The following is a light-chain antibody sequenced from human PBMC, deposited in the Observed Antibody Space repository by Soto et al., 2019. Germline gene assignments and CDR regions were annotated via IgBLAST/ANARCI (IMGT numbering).Light chain of an antibody. CDR1: QSISTS. V-gene: IGKV1-5*01. CDR2: DAS. J-gene: IGKJ1*01. CDR3: XQYNSYST. Sequence: GDRVTLTCRASQSISTSLAWYQQRPGKAPKLLIYDASSLESGVQSRFSGSGSGTEFTLTIRSLQPDDFATYYCXQYNSYSTCGQGTKVDIK.